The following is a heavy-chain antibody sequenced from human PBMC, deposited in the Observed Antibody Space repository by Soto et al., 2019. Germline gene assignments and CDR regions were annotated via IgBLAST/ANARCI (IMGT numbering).Heavy chain of an antibody. D-gene: IGHD6-13*01. CDR2: ISSDGSNK. Sequence: QVQLVESGGGVVQPGRSLRLSCAASGFTFSSYAMHWVRQAPGKGLEWVAVISSDGSNKYYADSVKGRFTISRDNSKNTLYLQMNSLRAEDTAVYYCARGSSYSSSWYWGDYYGMDVWGQGTTVTVSS. J-gene: IGHJ6*02. CDR1: GFTFSSYA. V-gene: IGHV3-30-3*01. CDR3: ARGSSYSSSWYWGDYYGMDV.